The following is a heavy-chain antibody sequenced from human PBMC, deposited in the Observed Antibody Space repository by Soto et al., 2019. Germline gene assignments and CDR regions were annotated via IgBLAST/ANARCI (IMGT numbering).Heavy chain of an antibody. V-gene: IGHV3-74*03. CDR2: INGDGSST. D-gene: IGHD3-3*01. CDR1: GFAFSNHW. J-gene: IGHJ4*02. CDR3: ARATGDFWSGYQLDY. Sequence: GGSLRLSCAAYGFAFSNHWIHWVRQVPGKGLMWISRINGDGSSTTYADSVKGRFTMSRDNAENTLFLHMNSLRAEDTAMYYCARATGDFWSGYQLDYWGQGTLVTVSS.